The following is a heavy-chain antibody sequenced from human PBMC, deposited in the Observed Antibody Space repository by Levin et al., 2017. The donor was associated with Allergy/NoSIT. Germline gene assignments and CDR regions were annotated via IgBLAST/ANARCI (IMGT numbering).Heavy chain of an antibody. CDR1: GFPFSAYS. Sequence: LSLTCAASGFPFSAYSMNWVRQAPGKGLEWISYISSGGTTIYSADSLKGRFTISRDDAKNSLYLQMNSLRDEDTAVYYCARDLVTVVTPGVVGYWGQGTLVTVSS. V-gene: IGHV3-48*02. CDR2: ISSGGTTI. CDR3: ARDLVTVVTPGVVGY. D-gene: IGHD4-23*01. J-gene: IGHJ4*02.